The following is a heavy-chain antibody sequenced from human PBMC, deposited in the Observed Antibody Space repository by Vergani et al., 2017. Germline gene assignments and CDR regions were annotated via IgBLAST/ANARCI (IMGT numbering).Heavy chain of an antibody. Sequence: EVQLLESGGGLVQPGGSLRLSCAASGFTFSSYAMSWVRQVPGKGLEWVSGISGSGGNTHYANSVKGRFTISRDNSKNTLYLQMNSLRADHTAVYYCAKGVYCSSTSCYEGRGYYYGMGVWGQGTTVTFSS. CDR2: ISGSGGNT. J-gene: IGHJ6*02. D-gene: IGHD2-2*01. CDR1: GFTFSSYA. V-gene: IGHV3-23*01. CDR3: AKGVYCSSTSCYEGRGYYYGMGV.